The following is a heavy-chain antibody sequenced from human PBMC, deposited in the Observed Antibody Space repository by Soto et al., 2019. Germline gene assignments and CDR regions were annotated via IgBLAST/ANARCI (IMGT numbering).Heavy chain of an antibody. V-gene: IGHV3-30*18. D-gene: IGHD5-18*01. Sequence: GGSLRLSCAASGFTFSSYGMHWVRQAQGKGLEWVSVISYDGSTKYYADSVKGRFTISRDNSKNTLYLQMHSLRAEDTDVYYCAKDLADTAMATDYGMDVWGQETTVRVSS. CDR2: ISYDGSTK. CDR3: AKDLADTAMATDYGMDV. CDR1: GFTFSSYG. J-gene: IGHJ6*02.